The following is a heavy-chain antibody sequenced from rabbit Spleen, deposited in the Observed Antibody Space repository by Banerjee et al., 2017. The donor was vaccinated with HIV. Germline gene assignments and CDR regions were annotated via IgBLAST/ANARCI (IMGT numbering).Heavy chain of an antibody. CDR2: IYGGGSDTT. V-gene: IGHV1S45*01. CDR1: GFSFSSSYC. D-gene: IGHD4-1*01. J-gene: IGHJ6*01. CDR3: AREDRVDSGWAVKL. Sequence: QEQLVESGGGLVQPEGSLTLTCTASGFSFSSSYCMCWVREAPGKGLEWIACIYGGGSDTTYYANWAKGRFTISKTSSTTVDLKMTSLTAADTATYFCAREDRVDSGWAVKLWGPGTLVTVS.